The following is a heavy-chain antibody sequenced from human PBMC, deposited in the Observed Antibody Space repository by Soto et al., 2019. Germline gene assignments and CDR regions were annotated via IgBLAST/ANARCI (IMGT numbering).Heavy chain of an antibody. J-gene: IGHJ4*02. V-gene: IGHV4-59*01. CDR1: GGSIRSYY. Sequence: SETMALTCTVSGGSIRSYYGSWIRQPPGKGLEWIGYIYYSGSTNYNPSLKSRVTISVDTSKNQFSLKLSSVTAADTAVYYCARSDGRYWGQGTLVTVSS. CDR2: IYYSGST. CDR3: ARSDGRY.